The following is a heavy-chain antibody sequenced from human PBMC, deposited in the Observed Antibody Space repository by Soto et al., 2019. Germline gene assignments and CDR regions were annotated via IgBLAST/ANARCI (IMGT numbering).Heavy chain of an antibody. CDR3: ARDPDTPLERVFDY. CDR2: ISGSSFTM. J-gene: IGHJ4*02. Sequence: GGSLRLSCAASGFDFSRFSMNWVRQAPGKGLEWISYISGSSFTMYYADFVKGRFTISRDNAKNSLYLQMNSLRDEDTAVYFCARDPDTPLERVFDYWGQGTLVTV. V-gene: IGHV3-48*02. CDR1: GFDFSRFS. D-gene: IGHD1-1*01.